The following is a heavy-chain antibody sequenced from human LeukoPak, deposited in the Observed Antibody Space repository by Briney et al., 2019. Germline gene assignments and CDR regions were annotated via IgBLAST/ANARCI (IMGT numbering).Heavy chain of an antibody. CDR2: ISGSAGST. V-gene: IGHV3-23*01. CDR1: GFTFSSYA. Sequence: QAGGSLRLSCAASGFTFSSYAMSWVRQAPGKGLEWVSAISGSAGSTYYADSVKGRFTISRDNSKNTLYLQMNSLRAEDTAVYYCAKAGYCSGGSCYLDAFDIWGQGTMVTVSS. D-gene: IGHD2-15*01. CDR3: AKAGYCSGGSCYLDAFDI. J-gene: IGHJ3*02.